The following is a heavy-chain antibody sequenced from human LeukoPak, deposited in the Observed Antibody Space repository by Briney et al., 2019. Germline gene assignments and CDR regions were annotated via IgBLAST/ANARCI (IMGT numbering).Heavy chain of an antibody. Sequence: SETLSLTCTVSGGSISSYYWSWIRQPPGKGLEWIGYIYYSGSTNYNPSLKSRVTISVDTSKNQFSLKLSSVTAADTAVYYCAREAVFWSRISSAPGWGYMDVWGKGTTVTVSS. CDR1: GGSISSYY. CDR3: AREAVFWSRISSAPGWGYMDV. V-gene: IGHV4-59*01. D-gene: IGHD3-3*01. J-gene: IGHJ6*03. CDR2: IYYSGST.